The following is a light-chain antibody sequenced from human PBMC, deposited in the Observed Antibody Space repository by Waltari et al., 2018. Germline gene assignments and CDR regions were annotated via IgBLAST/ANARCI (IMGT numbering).Light chain of an antibody. CDR1: SSDVGGYNY. CDR3: CSYAGSYVV. V-gene: IGLV2-11*01. J-gene: IGLJ2*01. CDR2: DVS. Sequence: QSALTQPRSVSGSPGQSVTISCTGTSSDVGGYNYVSWYQQHPGKATKLMIYDVSKRPPGVPDRFSGSKSGNTASLTISGLQAEDEADYYCCSYAGSYVVFGGGTKLTVL.